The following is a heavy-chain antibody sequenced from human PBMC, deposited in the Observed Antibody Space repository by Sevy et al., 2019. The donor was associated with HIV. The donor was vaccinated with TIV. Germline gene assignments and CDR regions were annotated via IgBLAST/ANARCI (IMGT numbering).Heavy chain of an antibody. CDR3: MRSVGGVDAY. Sequence: GGCLRLSCAASGFSISSFWMNCVRQTPGKGLEWLANINQDGSKRYFVDSVKGRFTISRDNAKNSVYLQLHSLRVEDTAVYYYMRSVGGVDAYWGQGTQVSVSS. CDR2: INQDGSKR. CDR1: GFSISSFW. V-gene: IGHV3-7*03. D-gene: IGHD3-16*01. J-gene: IGHJ4*02.